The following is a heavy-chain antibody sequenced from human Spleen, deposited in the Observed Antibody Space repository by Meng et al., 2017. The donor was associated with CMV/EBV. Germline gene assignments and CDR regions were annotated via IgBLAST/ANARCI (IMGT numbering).Heavy chain of an antibody. CDR2: ISGSGGTT. CDR1: GFTFSDYY. V-gene: IGHV3-23*01. J-gene: IGHJ6*02. CDR3: ARDGWSPGGFDV. D-gene: IGHD3-3*01. Sequence: GESLKISCAASGFTFSDYYMSWIRQAPGKGLEWVSAISGSGGTTYYADSVKGRFTISRDNSKNTLYLQMNSLRAEDTAVYYCARDGWSPGGFDVWGQGTTVTVSS.